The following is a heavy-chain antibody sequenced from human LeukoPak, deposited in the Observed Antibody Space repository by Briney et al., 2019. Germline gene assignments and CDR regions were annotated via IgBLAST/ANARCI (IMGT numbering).Heavy chain of an antibody. J-gene: IGHJ1*01. D-gene: IGHD6-13*01. CDR1: GFTFNNYW. V-gene: IGHV3-7*01. Sequence: GGSLRLSCAASGFTFNNYWMNWVRQAPGKGLEWVANIKQDGSEKSYVDSVKGRFTISRDNAKNSLYLQMNSLRAEDTAVYYCARVEHSSWYGGEYFQHWGQGTLVTVSS. CDR2: IKQDGSEK. CDR3: ARVEHSSWYGGEYFQH.